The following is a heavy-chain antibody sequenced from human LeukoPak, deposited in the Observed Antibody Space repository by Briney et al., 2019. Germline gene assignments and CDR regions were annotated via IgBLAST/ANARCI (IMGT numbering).Heavy chain of an antibody. CDR1: GFTFSDYY. CDR3: ANDLGWIQLNLG. V-gene: IGHV3-11*01. D-gene: IGHD5-18*01. J-gene: IGHJ4*02. CDR2: ISGSGSTI. Sequence: GGSLRLSCAASGFTFSDYYMSWIRQAPGKGLEWVSYISGSGSTIYYADSVKGRFTISRDNSRNTVYLQMNSLRAEDTAVYYCANDLGWIQLNLGRGQGTLVTVSS.